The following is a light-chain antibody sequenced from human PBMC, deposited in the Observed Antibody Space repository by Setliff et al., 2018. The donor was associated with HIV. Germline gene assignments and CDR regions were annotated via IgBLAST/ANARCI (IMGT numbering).Light chain of an antibody. V-gene: IGLV2-14*03. Sequence: QSVLTQPASVSGSPGQSITISCTGTSSDVGGYNYVSWYQQHPGKVPKLMIYDVTNRPSGVSNRFSGSKSGNTASLTISGLHAEDEADYYCSSYTSSSTLVFGGGTKVTV. CDR1: SSDVGGYNY. CDR2: DVT. J-gene: IGLJ3*02. CDR3: SSYTSSSTLV.